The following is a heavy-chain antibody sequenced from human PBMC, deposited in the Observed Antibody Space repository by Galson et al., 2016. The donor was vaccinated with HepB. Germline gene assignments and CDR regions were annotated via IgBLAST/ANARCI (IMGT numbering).Heavy chain of an antibody. Sequence: AISGDSVSTDSAAWNWIRQSPSRGLEWPGRTYYRSKWYKDYAVSVSSRITIDPDTSKNEFSLHLNSVTSEDTAVYFCARDPGVYSYGLDTFDIWGQGTMVTVSS. J-gene: IGHJ3*02. V-gene: IGHV6-1*01. CDR2: TYYRSKWYK. CDR3: ARDPGVYSYGLDTFDI. D-gene: IGHD5-18*01. CDR1: GDSVSTDSAA.